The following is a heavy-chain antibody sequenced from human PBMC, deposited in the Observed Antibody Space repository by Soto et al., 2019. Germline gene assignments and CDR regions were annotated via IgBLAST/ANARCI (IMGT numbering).Heavy chain of an antibody. J-gene: IGHJ4*02. CDR1: GFTFSSYG. CDR3: AKDNPAVDY. V-gene: IGHV3-30*18. CDR2: ISYDGSDK. Sequence: QVQLVESGGGVVQPGRSLRLSCAASGFTFSSYGMHWVRQSPGKGLEWVAMISYDGSDKYYADSVKGRFTISRDNSKNTLFLQMNALTGEDTALYYCAKDNPAVDYWGQGALVTVSS.